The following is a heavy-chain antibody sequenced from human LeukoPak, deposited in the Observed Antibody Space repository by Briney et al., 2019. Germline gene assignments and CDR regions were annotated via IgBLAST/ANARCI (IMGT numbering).Heavy chain of an antibody. V-gene: IGHV1-46*01. CDR1: GYTFTSYY. CDR3: ARGGRERYSNGWTDAFDI. Sequence: ASVKVSCKASGYTFTSYYMHWVRQAPGQGLEWMGIINPSGGSTSYAQKFQGRVTMTRDTSTSTVYMELRSLSSEDTAVYYCARGGRERYSNGWTDAFDIWGQGTMVTVSS. J-gene: IGHJ3*02. D-gene: IGHD6-19*01. CDR2: INPSGGST.